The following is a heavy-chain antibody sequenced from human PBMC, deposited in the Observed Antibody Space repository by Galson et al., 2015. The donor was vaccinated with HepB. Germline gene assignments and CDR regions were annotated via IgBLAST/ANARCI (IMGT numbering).Heavy chain of an antibody. J-gene: IGHJ6*03. D-gene: IGHD3-3*01. CDR3: TRSGLRFLSYYYYYYMDV. Sequence: ASGKGRFTISRDDSENTAYLQMNSLKTEDTAVYYCTRSGLRFLSYYYYYYMDVWGKGTTVTVSS. V-gene: IGHV3-73*01.